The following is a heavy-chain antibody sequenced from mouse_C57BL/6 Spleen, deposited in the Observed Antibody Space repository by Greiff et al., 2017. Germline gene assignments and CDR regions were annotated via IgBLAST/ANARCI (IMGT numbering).Heavy chain of an antibody. CDR3: ARSFYYGSSYDWFAY. V-gene: IGHV5-17*01. Sequence: EVQGVESGGGLVKPGGSLKLSCAASGFTFSDYGMHWVRQAPEKGLEWVAYISSGSSTFYYADTVKGGFTISRDNAKNTLFLQMTSLRSEDTAMYYCARSFYYGSSYDWFAYWGQGTLVTVSA. J-gene: IGHJ3*01. CDR1: GFTFSDYG. D-gene: IGHD1-1*01. CDR2: ISSGSSTF.